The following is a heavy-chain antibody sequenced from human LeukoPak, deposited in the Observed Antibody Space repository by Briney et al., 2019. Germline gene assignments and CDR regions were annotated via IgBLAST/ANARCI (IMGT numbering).Heavy chain of an antibody. CDR2: INEYENER. Sequence: GGTLRLSCAASGFIFSSYCMMCVRQAPGKGLEWVATINEYENERFYVDSVKGRFTFSRDHARNSLYLQMNTLRAEDTAVYYCARVWSGSFDYWGQGTLVTVSS. CDR1: GFIFSSYC. D-gene: IGHD3-3*01. CDR3: ARVWSGSFDY. V-gene: IGHV3-7*01. J-gene: IGHJ4*02.